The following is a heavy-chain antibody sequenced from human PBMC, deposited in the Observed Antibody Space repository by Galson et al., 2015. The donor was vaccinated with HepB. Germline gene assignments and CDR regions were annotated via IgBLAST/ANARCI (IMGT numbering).Heavy chain of an antibody. D-gene: IGHD1-20*01. CDR1: GFTFSSDG. CDR2: ISYDGRNK. CDR3: AKDLTGTSIDY. V-gene: IGHV3-30*18. J-gene: IGHJ4*02. Sequence: SLRLSCAASGFTFSSDGMHWVRQAPGMGLEWLAVISYDGRNKYYADSVKGRFTISRDNSKNTLYLQMSSLRTEDTSVYYCAKDLTGTSIDYWGQGTLVTVSS.